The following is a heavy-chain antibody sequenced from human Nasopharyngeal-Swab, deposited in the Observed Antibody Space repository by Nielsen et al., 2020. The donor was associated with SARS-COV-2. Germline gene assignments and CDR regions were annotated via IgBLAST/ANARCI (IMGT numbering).Heavy chain of an antibody. Sequence: ASVKVSCKASGYTFTSYAMNWVRHSPGQWLEWMGWINTNTGNPTYAQGFTGRFVFSLDTSVSTAYLQISSLKAEDTAVYYCARARGQPHNYYYYGMDVWGQGTTVTVSS. CDR3: ARARGQPHNYYYYGMDV. J-gene: IGHJ6*02. CDR1: GYTFTSYA. CDR2: INTNTGNP. V-gene: IGHV7-4-1*02.